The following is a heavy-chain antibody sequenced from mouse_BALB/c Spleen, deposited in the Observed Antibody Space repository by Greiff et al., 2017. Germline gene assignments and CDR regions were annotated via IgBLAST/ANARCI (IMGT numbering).Heavy chain of an antibody. CDR2: INPSTGYT. Sequence: ESGAELAKPGASVKMSCKASGYTFTRYWMHWVKQRPGQGLDWIGYINPSTGYTEYNQKFKVKATLTADKSSSTAYLQLRRLTSEDAAVYYCARSPLMLTTEGFDYWGQGTTLTVSS. CDR1: GYTFTRYW. V-gene: IGHV1-7*01. D-gene: IGHD2-2*01. J-gene: IGHJ2*01. CDR3: ARSPLMLTTEGFDY.